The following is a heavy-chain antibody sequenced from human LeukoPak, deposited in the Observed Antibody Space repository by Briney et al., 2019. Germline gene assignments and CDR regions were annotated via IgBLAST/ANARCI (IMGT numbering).Heavy chain of an antibody. CDR2: ISSSGTTI. D-gene: IGHD2-2*02. V-gene: IGHV3-48*03. J-gene: IGHJ5*02. CDR1: GFTFSSFE. CDR3: ARDNIPWLDN. Sequence: QPGGSLRLSCAASGFTFSSFEMNWVRRAPGKGLEWVSYISSSGTTIYYADSVEGRFTISRDNAKNSLYLQMNSLRAEDTAVYYCARDNIPWLDNWGQGTLVTVSS.